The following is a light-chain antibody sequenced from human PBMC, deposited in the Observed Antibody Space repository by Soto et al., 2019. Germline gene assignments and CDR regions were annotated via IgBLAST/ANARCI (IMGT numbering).Light chain of an antibody. Sequence: EIVLTQSPGTLSLSPGERATLSCRASQSVSSSYLAWYQQKPGQAPRLLIYGASSRATGIPDRFSGSGSGKDFALAIGRLGGKVFVGYCCQQGFTFGQGNKLQIK. CDR2: GAS. V-gene: IGKV3-20*01. CDR3: QQGFT. J-gene: IGKJ2*01. CDR1: QSVSSSY.